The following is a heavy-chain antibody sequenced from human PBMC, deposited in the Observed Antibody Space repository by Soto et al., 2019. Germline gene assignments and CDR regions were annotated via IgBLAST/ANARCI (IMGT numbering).Heavy chain of an antibody. CDR3: AHRRSPLLWFGEWGDWFDH. CDR1: GFSLSNRGVG. CDR2: IYWDDDK. Sequence: SGPTLVNPTQTLTLTCTFSGFSLSNRGVGGGWVRQPPGKALEWLGVIYWDDDKRYSPSLTSRLTITKDTSKHQVVLTMTNMDPVDTATYYCAHRRSPLLWFGEWGDWFDHWGPGALVTVSS. V-gene: IGHV2-5*02. J-gene: IGHJ5*02. D-gene: IGHD3-10*01.